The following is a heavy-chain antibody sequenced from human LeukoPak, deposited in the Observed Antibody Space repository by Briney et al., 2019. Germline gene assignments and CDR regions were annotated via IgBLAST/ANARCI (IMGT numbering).Heavy chain of an antibody. J-gene: IGHJ6*03. CDR1: GFTFSSYS. Sequence: PGGSLRLSCAASGFTFSSYSMNWVRQAPGKGVEWVSSISSSSSYIYYADSVKCRFTISRENAKNSLYLQMNSLRAEDTAVYYCARDRGAIFPYYMDVWGKGTTVTVSS. D-gene: IGHD2-21*01. CDR3: ARDRGAIFPYYMDV. CDR2: ISSSSSYI. V-gene: IGHV3-21*01.